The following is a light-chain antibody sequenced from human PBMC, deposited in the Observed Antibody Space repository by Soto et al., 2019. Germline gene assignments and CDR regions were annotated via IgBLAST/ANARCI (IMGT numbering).Light chain of an antibody. V-gene: IGLV1-51*02. CDR2: ENN. CDR1: SSNIGNNY. CDR3: GTWDSSLTDGV. Sequence: QSVLTQPPSVSAAPGQKVTLSCSGSSSNIGNNYVSWYQQLPGTAPKLLIYENNKRPSGIPDRSSGSKSGTSATLGITGLQTEDAADYYCGTWDSSLTDGVFGGGTQLTVL. J-gene: IGLJ2*01.